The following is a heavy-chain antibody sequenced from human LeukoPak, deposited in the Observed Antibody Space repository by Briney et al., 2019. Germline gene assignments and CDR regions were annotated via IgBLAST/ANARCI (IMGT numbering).Heavy chain of an antibody. J-gene: IGHJ4*02. CDR3: ARDMETGGRAFDS. Sequence: GGSLRLSCAASGFRFSNYWIHWVRQAPAKGLVWVSRIRTDGGGTAYADFVKGRFTISRDNAKNTVYLQMNSLRADDTAVYYCARDMETGGRAFDSWGQGTLVTVSS. CDR2: IRTDGGGT. V-gene: IGHV3-74*01. D-gene: IGHD2-8*02. CDR1: GFRFSNYW.